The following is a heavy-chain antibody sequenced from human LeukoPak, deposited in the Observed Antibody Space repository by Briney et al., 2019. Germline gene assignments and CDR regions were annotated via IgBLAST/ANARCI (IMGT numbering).Heavy chain of an antibody. CDR2: ISYDGSKK. Sequence: GGSLRLPCAASGLTFNTYAMHWVRQAPGKGLEWVAVISYDGSKKFYADSVKGRFTISRDKLNDMLYLQMSSLRDDDTGVYYCTRSGRGAFFKAYFDYWGQGTLVTVSS. V-gene: IGHV3-30*07. CDR1: GLTFNTYA. CDR3: TRSGRGAFFKAYFDY. J-gene: IGHJ4*02. D-gene: IGHD2/OR15-2a*01.